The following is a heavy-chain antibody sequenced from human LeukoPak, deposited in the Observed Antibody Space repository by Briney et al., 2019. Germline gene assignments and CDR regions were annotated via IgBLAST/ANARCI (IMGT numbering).Heavy chain of an antibody. J-gene: IGHJ4*02. CDR2: INNSGST. CDR1: GGSFSGYY. Sequence: SETLSLTCAVYGGSFSGYYWSWIRKPPGKGLEWIREINNSGSTNYNPSLKSRVTISVDTSKNQFSLKLSSVTAADTAVYYCARASTAAATSKSFDYWGQGTLVTVSS. V-gene: IGHV4-34*01. D-gene: IGHD2-15*01. CDR3: ARASTAAATSKSFDY.